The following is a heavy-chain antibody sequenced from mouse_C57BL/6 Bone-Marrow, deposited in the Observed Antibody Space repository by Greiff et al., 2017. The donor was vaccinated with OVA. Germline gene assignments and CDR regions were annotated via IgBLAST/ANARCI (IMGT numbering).Heavy chain of an antibody. CDR2: INPYNGGT. J-gene: IGHJ3*01. Sequence: EVQLVESGPVLVQPGASVSMSCKASGYTFTDYYMNWVQQSHGKSLEWIGVINPYNGGTSYNQKFKGKATLTVDKSSSTAYMELNSLTSEDSAVYYCARSYYGSRGFAYWGQGTLVTVSA. V-gene: IGHV1-19*01. CDR3: ARSYYGSRGFAY. CDR1: GYTFTDYY. D-gene: IGHD1-1*01.